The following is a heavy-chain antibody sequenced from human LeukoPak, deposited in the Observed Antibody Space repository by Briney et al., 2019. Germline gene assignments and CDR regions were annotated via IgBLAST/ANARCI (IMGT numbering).Heavy chain of an antibody. CDR1: GCTFTNHG. CDR2: ISGSGGRT. V-gene: IGHV3-23*01. J-gene: IGHJ4*02. Sequence: PGGALRLSCAASGCTFTNHGMNWVRQAPGKGVEGVSAISGSGGRTHYADSVKGRFTISRDNSKNTVYMQMSSLRAEDTAVYYCATTKEARRYFDYWGQGTLVTVSS. D-gene: IGHD1-1*01. CDR3: ATTKEARRYFDY.